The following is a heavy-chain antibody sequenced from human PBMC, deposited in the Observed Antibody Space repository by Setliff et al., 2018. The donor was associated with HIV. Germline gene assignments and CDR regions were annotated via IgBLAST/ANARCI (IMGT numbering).Heavy chain of an antibody. CDR1: GYSFTSYW. CDR2: VDPSDSYI. CDR3: SRGIAVAGHDFANTPGDI. Sequence: PGESLKISCKGSGYSFTSYWIGWVRQMPGKGLEWMGRVDPSDSYINYGPSFQGHVTISADKSPNTAFLQWSSLKASDSAMYYCSRGIAVAGHDFANTPGDIWGQGTMVTVSS. D-gene: IGHD6-19*01. J-gene: IGHJ3*02. V-gene: IGHV5-10-1*01.